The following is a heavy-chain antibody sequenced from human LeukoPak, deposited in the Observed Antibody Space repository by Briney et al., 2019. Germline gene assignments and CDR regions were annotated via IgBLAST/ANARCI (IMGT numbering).Heavy chain of an antibody. V-gene: IGHV4-39*01. Sequence: KTSETLSLTCTVSGGSISSSSYYWGWIRQPPGKGLEWIRSIYYSGSTYYNPSLKSRVTISVDTSKNQFSLKLSSVTAADTAVYYCASTPYCSSTSCRFDYWGQGTLVTVSS. CDR1: GGSISSSSYY. CDR3: ASTPYCSSTSCRFDY. CDR2: IYYSGST. J-gene: IGHJ4*02. D-gene: IGHD2-2*01.